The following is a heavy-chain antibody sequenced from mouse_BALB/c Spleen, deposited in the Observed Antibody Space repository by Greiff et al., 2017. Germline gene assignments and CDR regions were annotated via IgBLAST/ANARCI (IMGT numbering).Heavy chain of an antibody. CDR3: ARPLYYGSSYWFAC. CDR2: INPYNDGT. CDR1: GYTFTSYV. J-gene: IGHJ3*01. Sequence: VQLQQSGPELVKPGASVKMSCKASGYTFTSYVMHWVKQKPGQGLEWIGYINPYNDGTKYNEKFKGKATLTSDKSSSTAYMELSSLTSEDSAVYYCARPLYYGSSYWFACWGQGTLVTVSA. V-gene: IGHV1-14*01. D-gene: IGHD1-1*01.